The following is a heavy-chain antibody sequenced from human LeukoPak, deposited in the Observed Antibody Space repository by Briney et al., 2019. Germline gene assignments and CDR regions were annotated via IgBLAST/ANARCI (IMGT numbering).Heavy chain of an antibody. J-gene: IGHJ4*02. D-gene: IGHD5-24*01. CDR3: ARVADGDKYGGRDY. V-gene: IGHV3-23*01. CDR1: GLTFSSYV. CDR2: ISGGADAT. Sequence: GGSLRLSCAASGLTFSSYVMSWVRQAPGKGLEWVSAISGGADATYYADSVRGRFTISRDNAKDTLYLQMNSLRVEDTAVYYCARVADGDKYGGRDYWGQGALVIVSS.